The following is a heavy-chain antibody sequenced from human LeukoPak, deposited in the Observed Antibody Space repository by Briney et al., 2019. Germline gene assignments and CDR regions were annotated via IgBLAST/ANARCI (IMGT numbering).Heavy chain of an antibody. CDR2: IYTSGST. CDR3: ARVGGSVGWYGTIDS. J-gene: IGHJ4*02. V-gene: IGHV4-61*09. Sequence: SETLSLTCTVSGGSISSGSYYWSWIRQPAGKALEWIGHIYTSGSTSYNPSLQSRVTISVDTSSHQFSLKVTSVTAADTAVYYCARVGGSVGWYGTIDSWGQGTLVTVSS. D-gene: IGHD6-19*01. CDR1: GGSISSGSYY.